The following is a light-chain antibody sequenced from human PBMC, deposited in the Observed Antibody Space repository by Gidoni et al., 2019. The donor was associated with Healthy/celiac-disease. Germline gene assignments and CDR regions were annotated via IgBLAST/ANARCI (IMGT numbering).Light chain of an antibody. Sequence: QSALTQPSSVSWSPGQSITISCTGTSSDVGGYNYVSWYQQHPGKAPKLMIYDVSNRPSGVSNRFYGSKSGNTASLTISGLQAEDEADYYCSSYTSSSTWVFGGGTKLTVL. CDR3: SSYTSSSTWV. CDR1: SSDVGGYNY. J-gene: IGLJ3*02. V-gene: IGLV2-14*01. CDR2: DVS.